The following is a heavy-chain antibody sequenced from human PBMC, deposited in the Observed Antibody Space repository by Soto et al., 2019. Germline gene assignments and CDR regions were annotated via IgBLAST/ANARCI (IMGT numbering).Heavy chain of an antibody. Sequence: QLQLQESGPGLVKPSETLSLNCTVSGGSISSSSYYWGWIRQPPGKGLQWIGSIYFTGNTYYNPSLKSRVTISVDTSKNQFSLKLSSVTAADTAVYYCATDWLGRADYWGQGTLVTVSS. D-gene: IGHD6-19*01. V-gene: IGHV4-39*01. CDR3: ATDWLGRADY. CDR1: GGSISSSSYY. J-gene: IGHJ4*02. CDR2: IYFTGNT.